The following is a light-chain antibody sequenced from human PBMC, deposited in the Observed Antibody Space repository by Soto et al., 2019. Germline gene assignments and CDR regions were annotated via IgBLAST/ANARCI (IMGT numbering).Light chain of an antibody. CDR3: SSYTYSSSVV. V-gene: IGLV2-14*03. CDR1: SVDIGDYDY. CDR2: DVS. Sequence: QSVLTQPASVSGSPGQSITISCTGTSVDIGDYDYVSWYQHNPGRAPKLLIYDVSSRPSGVSNRFSGSKSGNTASLTISGLQAEDEADYYCSSYTYSSSVVFGGGTKLTVL. J-gene: IGLJ2*01.